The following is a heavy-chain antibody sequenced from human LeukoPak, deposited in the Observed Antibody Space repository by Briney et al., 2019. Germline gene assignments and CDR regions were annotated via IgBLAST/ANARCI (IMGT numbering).Heavy chain of an antibody. J-gene: IGHJ4*02. CDR1: GFSLSSYA. V-gene: IGHV3-23*01. Sequence: PGGSLRLSCTVSGFSLSSYALSWVRRAPGKGLGWVLATSSSEAGKYYADSVKGRFTISRDSSKNTLYLQMNRLRAEDAAVYYCAKAPVTTCSGAYCYPFDYWGQGTLVTVSS. D-gene: IGHD2-21*01. CDR2: TSSSEAGK. CDR3: AKAPVTTCSGAYCYPFDY.